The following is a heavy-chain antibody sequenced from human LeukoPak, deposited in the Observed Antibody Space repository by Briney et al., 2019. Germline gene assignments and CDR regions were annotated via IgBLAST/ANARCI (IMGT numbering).Heavy chain of an antibody. CDR3: AREGGSQVSRPYYFDY. CDR2: IYHSGST. D-gene: IGHD1-26*01. CDR1: GYSISSGYY. V-gene: IGHV4-38-2*02. Sequence: PSETLSLTCTVSGYSISSGYYWGWIRQPPGKGLEWIGSIYHSGSTYYNPSLKSRVTISVDTSKNQFSLKLSSVTAADTAVYYCAREGGSQVSRPYYFDYWGQGTLVTVSS. J-gene: IGHJ4*02.